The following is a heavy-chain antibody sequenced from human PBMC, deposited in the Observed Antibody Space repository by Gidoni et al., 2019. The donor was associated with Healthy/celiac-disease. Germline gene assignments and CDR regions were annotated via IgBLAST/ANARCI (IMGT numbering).Heavy chain of an antibody. V-gene: IGHV1-69*01. CDR1: GGAFSSDA. D-gene: IGHD6-6*01. CDR2: ITPIVGTA. J-gene: IGHJ4*02. CDR3: ARERGMAARPDY. Sequence: QVQLVQSGAEVKKPGSSVKVACQASGGAFSSDAISWVRQASGQGLEWRGGITPIVGTANYAQKCQGRVTITADESTSTAYMELSSLRSEDAAVYYCARERGMAARPDYWGQGTLVTVSS.